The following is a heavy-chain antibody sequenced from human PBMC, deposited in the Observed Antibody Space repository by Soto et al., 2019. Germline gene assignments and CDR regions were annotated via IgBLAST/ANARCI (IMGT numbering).Heavy chain of an antibody. CDR1: GFSLSNARMG. J-gene: IGHJ6*03. Sequence: QVTLKESGPVLVKPTETLTLTCTVSGFSLSNARMGVSWIRQPPGKALEWLAHIFSNDEKSYSTSLKSRLTISKETSKSQVVLTMTNMDPVDTATYYCARTAPLGYCSSTSCSGYYYYYMDVWGKGTTVTVSS. V-gene: IGHV2-26*01. CDR2: IFSNDEK. D-gene: IGHD2-2*01. CDR3: ARTAPLGYCSSTSCSGYYYYYMDV.